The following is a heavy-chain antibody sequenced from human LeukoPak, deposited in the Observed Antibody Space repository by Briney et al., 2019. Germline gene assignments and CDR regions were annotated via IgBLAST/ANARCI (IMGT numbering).Heavy chain of an antibody. Sequence: ASVKVSCKASGGTFSSYAISWVRQAPGQGLEWMGGIIPIFGTANYAQKFQGRVTITADESTSTAYMELSSLRSEDTAVYHCAGGRGYSYGPKEPWGQGTLVTVSS. CDR1: GGTFSSYA. CDR2: IIPIFGTA. CDR3: AGGRGYSYGPKEP. J-gene: IGHJ5*02. D-gene: IGHD5-18*01. V-gene: IGHV1-69*01.